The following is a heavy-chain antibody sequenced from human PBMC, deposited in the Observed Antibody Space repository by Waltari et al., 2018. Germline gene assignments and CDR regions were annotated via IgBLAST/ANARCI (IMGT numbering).Heavy chain of an antibody. CDR3: ATPFYNWDDPLHS. Sequence: EVQLLESGGGLVQQGGSLRLSCAASGFTFSNFPINWVRLAPGTGLEWVSAITVADDTYYADSLRGRFTISRDSSKDTVHLQINGLRVEDTAVYYCATPFYNWDDPLHSWGQGTQVTVSS. CDR1: GFTFSNFP. J-gene: IGHJ4*02. V-gene: IGHV3-23*01. D-gene: IGHD1-20*01. CDR2: ITVADDT.